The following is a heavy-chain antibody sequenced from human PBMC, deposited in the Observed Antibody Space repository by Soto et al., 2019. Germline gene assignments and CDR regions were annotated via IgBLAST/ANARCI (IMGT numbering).Heavy chain of an antibody. V-gene: IGHV2-26*01. J-gene: IGHJ4*02. Sequence: SGPTLVNPXETLTLTCTVSGFSLSNARMGVSWIRQPPGKALEWLAHIFSNDEKSYSTSLKSRLTISKDTSKSQVVLTMTNMDPVDTATYYCARDYYYDSSGYQDYWGQGTLVTVSS. CDR2: IFSNDEK. CDR3: ARDYYYDSSGYQDY. D-gene: IGHD3-22*01. CDR1: GFSLSNARMG.